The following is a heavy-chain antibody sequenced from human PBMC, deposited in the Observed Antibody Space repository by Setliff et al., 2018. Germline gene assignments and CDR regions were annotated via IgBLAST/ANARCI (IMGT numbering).Heavy chain of an antibody. D-gene: IGHD5-12*01. CDR3: ARGPRDGYNSGLDY. Sequence: LRLSCAASGFTFSDYYMSWIRQPPGKGLEWVSYISNSGSTIYYAASVKGRFTISRPDSEIAMYLQMNSLETEDTAVYYCARGPRDGYNSGLDYWGQGALVTVSS. J-gene: IGHJ4*02. CDR1: GFTFSDYY. V-gene: IGHV3-11*01. CDR2: ISNSGSTI.